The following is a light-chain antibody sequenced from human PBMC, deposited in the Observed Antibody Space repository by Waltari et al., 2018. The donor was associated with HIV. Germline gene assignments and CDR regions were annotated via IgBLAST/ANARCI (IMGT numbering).Light chain of an antibody. Sequence: SYELTQPPSVSVSPGKTPTPTCGGNNIGNKPSHWYQQKSGQAPVLVIYDDKLRPSGIPARISGSNSGGTATLTISGVEVGDEAEYYCQVFENSRDQAFGTGTKVTVL. CDR1: NIGNKP. J-gene: IGLJ1*01. CDR2: DDK. V-gene: IGLV3-21*03. CDR3: QVFENSRDQA.